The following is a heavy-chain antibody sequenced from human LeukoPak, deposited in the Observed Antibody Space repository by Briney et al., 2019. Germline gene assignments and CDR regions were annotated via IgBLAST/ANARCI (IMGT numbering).Heavy chain of an antibody. Sequence: GGSLRLSCAASGFTFSSYAMSWVRQAPGKGLEWVSAISGSGGSTYYADSVKGRFTISRDNSKNTLYLQMNSLRAEDKAVYYCAKSGYGSGSSFYYWGQGTLVTVSS. V-gene: IGHV3-23*01. CDR1: GFTFSSYA. D-gene: IGHD3-10*01. CDR2: ISGSGGST. CDR3: AKSGYGSGSSFYY. J-gene: IGHJ4*02.